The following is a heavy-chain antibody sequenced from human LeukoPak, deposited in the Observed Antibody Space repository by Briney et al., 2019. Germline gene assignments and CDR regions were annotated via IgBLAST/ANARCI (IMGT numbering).Heavy chain of an antibody. CDR3: AKGIWFGELTLDY. CDR1: GFNFGSYS. Sequence: PGGSLRLSCAASGFNFGSYSMTWVRQAPGKGLEWVSAISGSGGSTYYADSVKGRFTISRDNSKNTLYLQMNSLRAEDTAVYYCAKGIWFGELTLDYWGQGTLVTVSS. V-gene: IGHV3-23*01. J-gene: IGHJ4*02. D-gene: IGHD3-10*01. CDR2: ISGSGGST.